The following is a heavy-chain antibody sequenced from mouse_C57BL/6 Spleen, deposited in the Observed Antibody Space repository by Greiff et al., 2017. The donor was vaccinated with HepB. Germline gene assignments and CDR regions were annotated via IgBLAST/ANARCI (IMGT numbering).Heavy chain of an antibody. CDR1: GYAFSSSW. J-gene: IGHJ2*01. V-gene: IGHV1-82*01. CDR2: IYPGDGDT. Sequence: QVQLQQPGPELVKPGASVKISCKASGYAFSSSWMNWVKQRPGKGLEWIGRIYPGDGDTNYNGKFKGKATLTADKSSSTAYMQLSSLTSEDSAVYFCARSKLTVYFDYWGQGTTLTVSS. CDR3: ARSKLTVYFDY. D-gene: IGHD4-1*01.